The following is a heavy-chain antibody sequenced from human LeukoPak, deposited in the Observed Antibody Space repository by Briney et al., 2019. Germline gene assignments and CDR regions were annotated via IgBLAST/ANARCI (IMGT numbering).Heavy chain of an antibody. Sequence: SETLSLTCAVYGGSFSGYYWSWIRQPPGKGLEWIGEINHSGSTNYNPSLKSRVTISVDTSKNQFSLKLSSVTAADTAVYYCARSSGKWSGDYYYHYMDVWGRGTTVTISS. J-gene: IGHJ6*03. CDR2: INHSGST. D-gene: IGHD3-3*01. V-gene: IGHV4-34*01. CDR3: ARSSGKWSGDYYYHYMDV. CDR1: GGSFSGYY.